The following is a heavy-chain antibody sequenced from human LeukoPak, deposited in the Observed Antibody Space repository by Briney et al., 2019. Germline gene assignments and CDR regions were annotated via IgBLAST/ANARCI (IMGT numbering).Heavy chain of an antibody. Sequence: SETLSLTCAVYGGSFSGYYWSWIRQPSGKGLEWIGEINHSGSTNYNPSLKSRVTISVDTSKNQFSLKLSSVTAADTAVYYCARVLLWFGELFDGFDYWGQGTLVTVSS. J-gene: IGHJ4*02. D-gene: IGHD3-10*01. CDR1: GGSFSGYY. V-gene: IGHV4-34*01. CDR3: ARVLLWFGELFDGFDY. CDR2: INHSGST.